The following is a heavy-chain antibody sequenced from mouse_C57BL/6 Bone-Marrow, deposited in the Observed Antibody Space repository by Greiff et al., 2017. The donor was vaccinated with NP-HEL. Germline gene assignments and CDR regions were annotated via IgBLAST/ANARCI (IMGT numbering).Heavy chain of an antibody. Sequence: VKLQESGAELVRPGASVKLSCKASGYTFTDYYINWVKQRPGQGLEWIARIYPGSGNTYYNEKFKGKATLTAEKSSSTAYMQLSSLTSEDSAVYFCAREGSYGYFDVWGTGTTVTVSS. V-gene: IGHV1-76*01. CDR2: IYPGSGNT. CDR1: GYTFTDYY. CDR3: AREGSYGYFDV. J-gene: IGHJ1*03. D-gene: IGHD1-1*01.